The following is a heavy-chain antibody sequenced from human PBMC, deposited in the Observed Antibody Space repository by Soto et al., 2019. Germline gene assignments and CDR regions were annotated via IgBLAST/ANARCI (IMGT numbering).Heavy chain of an antibody. D-gene: IGHD2-21*02. CDR3: AWDWGGDLAY. V-gene: IGHV1-18*01. CDR2: ISGYNGDT. Sequence: QVQLVQSGGEVKQPGASVKVSCKTSGYTFTSYGINWVRQAPGQGLEWMGWISGYNGDTKYVQKFQGRVTLTTDRSRTTAYMEVRGLRSDDEAGYYCAWDWGGDLAYWGHGTLVTVSS. CDR1: GYTFTSYG. J-gene: IGHJ4*01.